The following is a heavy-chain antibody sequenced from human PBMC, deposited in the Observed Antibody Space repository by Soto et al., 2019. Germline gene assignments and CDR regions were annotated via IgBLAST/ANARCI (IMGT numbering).Heavy chain of an antibody. J-gene: IGHJ6*02. V-gene: IGHV3-21*01. D-gene: IGHD3-16*01. CDR2: ISSTSDI. CDR1: GFTFSSYS. CDR3: ARVLSSYYGMDV. Sequence: EVQLVESGGGLLKPGGSLRLSCAASGFTFSSYSMTWVRQAPGKGLEWVSFISSTSDIYYADSVKGRFTISRDNAKNSLYLLMNSLRVDDTAGYYCARVLSSYYGMDVWGQGTTVTVSS.